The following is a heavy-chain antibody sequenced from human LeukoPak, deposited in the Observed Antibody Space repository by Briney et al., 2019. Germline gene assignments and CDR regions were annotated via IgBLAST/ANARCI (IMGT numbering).Heavy chain of an antibody. D-gene: IGHD3-10*01. V-gene: IGHV1-18*01. J-gene: IGHJ4*02. CDR1: GYTFTSYG. CDR2: ISAHTGNT. Sequence: EASVQVSCKASGYTFTSYGISWVRQAPGQGLEWLGWISAHTGNTNYAQKFQGRVTMMTDTSTTTAYMELRSLRSDDTAVYYCARDTRMVRGLHYFDNWGQGTLVTVSS. CDR3: ARDTRMVRGLHYFDN.